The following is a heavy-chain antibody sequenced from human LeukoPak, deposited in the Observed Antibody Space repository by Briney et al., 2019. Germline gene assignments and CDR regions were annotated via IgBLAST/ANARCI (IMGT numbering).Heavy chain of an antibody. CDR3: STWAFYHGLDV. Sequence: GGSLRLSCAASGFAFADYAMHWVRQIPGKGLECVAHIHADGGRTFYADSVKGRFTVSRDNGKNSLFLQMDSLTSDDTALYYCSTWAFYHGLDVWGQGATVVVSS. D-gene: IGHD2/OR15-2a*01. CDR1: GFAFADYA. J-gene: IGHJ6*02. V-gene: IGHV3-43*02. CDR2: IHADGGRT.